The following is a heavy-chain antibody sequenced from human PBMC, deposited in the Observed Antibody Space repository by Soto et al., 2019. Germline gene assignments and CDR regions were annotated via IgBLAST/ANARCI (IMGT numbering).Heavy chain of an antibody. D-gene: IGHD5-18*01. J-gene: IGHJ3*02. V-gene: IGHV1-18*01. CDR2: ISGYSGDT. CDR3: ARDIFGYGDAFATFDI. Sequence: QDELVQSGAEVNKPGASVKISGKASGYTFRSFRANWVRQAPGPGLQRRGWISGYSGDTNYSQRLQGRLTSTTDTSTNTAYIELRSLRTDETAVYFSARDIFGYGDAFATFDIWGQGTLVTVPS. CDR1: GYTFRSFR.